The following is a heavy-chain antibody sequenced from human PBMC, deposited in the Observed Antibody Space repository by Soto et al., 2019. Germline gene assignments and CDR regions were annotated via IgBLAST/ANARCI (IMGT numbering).Heavy chain of an antibody. J-gene: IGHJ5*02. CDR1: GGSISSYY. D-gene: IGHD3-10*01. CDR2: IYYSGST. Sequence: SETLSLTCTVTGGSISSYYWSWIRQPPGQGLEWIGYIYYSGSTNYNPSLKSRVTISVDTSKNQFSLKLSSVTAADTAVYYCARDYYYGSGSYLGWFDPWGQGTLVTVS. V-gene: IGHV4-59*01. CDR3: ARDYYYGSGSYLGWFDP.